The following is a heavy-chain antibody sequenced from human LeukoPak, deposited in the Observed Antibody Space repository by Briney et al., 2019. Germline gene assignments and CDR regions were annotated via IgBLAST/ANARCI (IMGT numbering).Heavy chain of an antibody. Sequence: GGSLRLSCAASGFTFSSYGMSWVRQAPGKGLDWVSGISGSGDSTFYADSVKGRFTISRDNAKNSLYLQMNSLRAEDTAVYYCARDQKGPTVTTFDYWGQGTLVTVSS. V-gene: IGHV3-23*01. CDR2: ISGSGDST. D-gene: IGHD4-17*01. CDR1: GFTFSSYG. J-gene: IGHJ4*02. CDR3: ARDQKGPTVTTFDY.